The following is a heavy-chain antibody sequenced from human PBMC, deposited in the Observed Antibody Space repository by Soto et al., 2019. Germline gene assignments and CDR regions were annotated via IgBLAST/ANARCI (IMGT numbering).Heavy chain of an antibody. J-gene: IGHJ4*02. CDR1: GFSVNYNY. CDR3: TRAKPPSYSSGWYGFDF. V-gene: IGHV3-66*01. Sequence: PGGSLRLSCAVSGFSVNYNYMTWVRQAPGKGLEWVSVIYTDGATYYADSVKGRFTISRDISKDTLYFQMNSLRAEDTAIYYCTRAKPPSYSSGWYGFDFWSQGTLVTVSS. CDR2: IYTDGAT. D-gene: IGHD6-19*01.